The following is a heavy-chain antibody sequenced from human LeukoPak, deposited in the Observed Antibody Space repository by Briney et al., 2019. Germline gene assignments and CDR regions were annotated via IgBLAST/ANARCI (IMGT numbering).Heavy chain of an antibody. CDR2: ISAYNGNT. D-gene: IGHD3-22*01. CDR3: ARNYDSSGYFSDFDAFDI. V-gene: IGHV1-18*01. Sequence: GASVKVSCKASGYTFTNYGIFWVRQAPGQGLEWMGWISAYNGNTNYAQKLQGRVTMTTDTSTSTAYMELRSLRSDDTAVYYCARNYDSSGYFSDFDAFDIWGQGTMVTVSS. CDR1: GYTFTNYG. J-gene: IGHJ3*02.